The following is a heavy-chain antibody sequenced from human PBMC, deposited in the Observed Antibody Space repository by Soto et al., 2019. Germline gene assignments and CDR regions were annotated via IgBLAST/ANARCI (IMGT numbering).Heavy chain of an antibody. CDR2: ISYDGSIK. J-gene: IGHJ6*02. CDR3: AKDRGGREDGMDV. Sequence: QVQLVESGGGVVQPGRSLRLSCAASGFTFSNYGMHWVHQAPDKGLEWVALISYDGSIKYYADSVKGRFTISRDNSKNQLYLHMNSLRAEDTAVYYCAKDRGGREDGMDVWGQGTTVTVSS. V-gene: IGHV3-30*18. D-gene: IGHD1-26*01. CDR1: GFTFSNYG.